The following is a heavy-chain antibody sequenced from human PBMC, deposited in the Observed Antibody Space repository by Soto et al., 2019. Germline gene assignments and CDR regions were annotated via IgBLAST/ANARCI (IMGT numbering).Heavy chain of an antibody. CDR3: ARPIGGYCSSTSCYLRRGMDV. D-gene: IGHD2-2*01. CDR2: ISYDGSNK. V-gene: IGHV3-30-3*01. Sequence: SCAASGFTFSSYAMHWVRQAPGKGLEWVAVISYDGSNKYYADSVKGRFTISRDNSKNTLYLQMNSLRAEDTAVYYCARPIGGYCSSTSCYLRRGMDVWGQGTTVTVSS. CDR1: GFTFSSYA. J-gene: IGHJ6*02.